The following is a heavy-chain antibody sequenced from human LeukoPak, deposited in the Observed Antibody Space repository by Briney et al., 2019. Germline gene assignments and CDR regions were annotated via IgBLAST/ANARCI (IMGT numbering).Heavy chain of an antibody. Sequence: ASVKVSCKASGYTFTSYYMHWVRQAPGQGLEWMGIINPSGGSTSYAQKFQGRVTMTRDTSTNTVYLELSSLRSEDTAVYYCARDIVGAMVRFDYWGQGTLVTVSS. CDR1: GYTFTSYY. CDR2: INPSGGST. D-gene: IGHD1-26*01. CDR3: ARDIVGAMVRFDY. J-gene: IGHJ4*02. V-gene: IGHV1-46*01.